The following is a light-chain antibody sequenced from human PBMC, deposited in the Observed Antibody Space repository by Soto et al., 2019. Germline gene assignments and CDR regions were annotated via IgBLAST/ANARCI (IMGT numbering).Light chain of an antibody. CDR3: QQANTFPFT. V-gene: IGKV1-12*01. J-gene: IGKJ4*01. Sequence: DIQMTQSPSSVSASVGDRVTITCRASQSISSWLAWYQQRPEKAPKLLIYAASSLQSGVPSRFSGSGSGTDFTLTISSLQPEDFATYYCQQANTFPFTFGGGTKVGIK. CDR2: AAS. CDR1: QSISSW.